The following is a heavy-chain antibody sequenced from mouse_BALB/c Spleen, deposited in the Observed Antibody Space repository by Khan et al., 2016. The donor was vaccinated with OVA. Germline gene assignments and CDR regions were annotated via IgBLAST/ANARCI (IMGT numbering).Heavy chain of an antibody. CDR3: ARGNYYGYAMDY. J-gene: IGHJ4*01. CDR2: ISYSGST. V-gene: IGHV3-2*02. D-gene: IGHD1-1*01. Sequence: EVQLQESGPGLVKPSLSLSLTCTVTGYSITSNYAWNWIRQFPGNKLEWMGYISYSGSTNYNPSLKSRISITRDTSKNQSFLQLNSVTTEDTATYYCARGNYYGYAMDYWGQGTSITVSS. CDR1: GYSITSNYA.